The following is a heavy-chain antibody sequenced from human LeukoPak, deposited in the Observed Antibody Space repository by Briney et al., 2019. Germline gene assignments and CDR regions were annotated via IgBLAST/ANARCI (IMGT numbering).Heavy chain of an antibody. CDR3: ARDRRDGYNWDFDY. V-gene: IGHV1-18*01. CDR2: ISAYNGNT. Sequence: ASVTVSCKASGYTFTSYGITWVRQAPGQGLEWMGWISAYNGNTNYAQKLQGRVTMTTDTSTSTAYMELRSLRSDDTAVYYCARDRRDGYNWDFDYWGQGTLVTVSS. D-gene: IGHD5-24*01. J-gene: IGHJ4*02. CDR1: GYTFTSYG.